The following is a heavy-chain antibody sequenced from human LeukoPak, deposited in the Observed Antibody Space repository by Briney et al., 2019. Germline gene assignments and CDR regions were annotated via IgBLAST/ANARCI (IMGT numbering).Heavy chain of an antibody. CDR3: ATNGLRYFDWLPRFGY. V-gene: IGHV1-18*01. CDR1: GYTFTSYG. D-gene: IGHD3-9*01. CDR2: ISAYNGNT. Sequence: ASVKVSCKASGYTFTSYGISWVRQAPGQGLEWMGWISAYNGNTNDAQKLQGRVTMTTDTSTSTAYMELRSLRSDDTAVYYCATNGLRYFDWLPRFGYWGQGTLVTVSS. J-gene: IGHJ4*02.